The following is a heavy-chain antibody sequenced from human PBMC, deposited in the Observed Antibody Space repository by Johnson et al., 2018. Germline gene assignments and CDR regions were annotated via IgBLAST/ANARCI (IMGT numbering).Heavy chain of an antibody. V-gene: IGHV3-7*01. CDR2: IKQDGSEK. CDR3: ASCGGDCYGAEYFQH. D-gene: IGHD2-21*02. J-gene: IGHJ1*01. CDR1: GFTFSSYW. Sequence: VQLVQSGGGLVQPGGSLRLSCAASGFTFSSYWMSWVRQAPGKGLEWVANIKQDGSEKYYADSVKGRFTMSRDNSNNTLYLQMNSLRAEDTAVYYCASCGGDCYGAEYFQHWGQGTLVTVSS.